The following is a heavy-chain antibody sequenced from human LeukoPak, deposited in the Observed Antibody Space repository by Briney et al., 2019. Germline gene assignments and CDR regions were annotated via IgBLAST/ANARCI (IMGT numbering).Heavy chain of an antibody. V-gene: IGHV5-51*01. Sequence: GESLKISCKVSGYSFTSYCIGWVRQMPGKGLEWMGIIYPGDSGPTYSPSFQGQVTISVDKSINTAYLQWSSLQASDTAMYYCGMSGDRVPLQDDVFDVWGQGTMVTVST. D-gene: IGHD1-26*01. CDR1: GYSFTSYC. J-gene: IGHJ3*01. CDR3: GMSGDRVPLQDDVFDV. CDR2: IYPGDSGP.